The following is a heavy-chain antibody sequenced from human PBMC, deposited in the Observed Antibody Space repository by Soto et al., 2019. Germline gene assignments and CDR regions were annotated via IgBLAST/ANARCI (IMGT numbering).Heavy chain of an antibody. V-gene: IGHV4-39*07. D-gene: IGHD3-3*01. Sequence: PSETLSLTCTVSGGSISSSSYYWGWIRQPPGKGLEWIGSIYYSGSTYYNPSLESRVTISVDTSKNQFSLKLSSVTAADTAVYYCARGVPYDPYGMDVWGQGTTVTVSS. CDR1: GGSISSSSYY. CDR2: IYYSGST. CDR3: ARGVPYDPYGMDV. J-gene: IGHJ6*02.